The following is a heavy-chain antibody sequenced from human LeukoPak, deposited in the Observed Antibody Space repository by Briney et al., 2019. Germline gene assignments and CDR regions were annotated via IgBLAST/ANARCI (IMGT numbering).Heavy chain of an antibody. Sequence: ASVKVSCKASGYTFTGHYMHWVRQAPGQGLEWMGWINPNSGGTSCAQKFQGRVTMTTDTSISTAFMELSRLTSDDTAVYYCARDLGGSGEDYWGQGTLVTVSS. CDR2: INPNSGGT. J-gene: IGHJ4*02. CDR3: ARDLGGSGEDY. CDR1: GYTFTGHY. D-gene: IGHD3-10*01. V-gene: IGHV1-2*02.